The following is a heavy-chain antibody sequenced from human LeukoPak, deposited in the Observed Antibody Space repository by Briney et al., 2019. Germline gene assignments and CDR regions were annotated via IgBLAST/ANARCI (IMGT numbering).Heavy chain of an antibody. J-gene: IGHJ4*02. Sequence: PSETLSLTCTVSGGSISSNDYYWGWISQPPGRGLEWIGNIYYSGSTFYNPSLKSRVTISVDTSKNQFSLKLSSVTAADTAVYYCARFMVRGLIVDYWGQGTLVTVSS. V-gene: IGHV4-39*01. CDR3: ARFMVRGLIVDY. CDR1: GGSISSNDYY. CDR2: IYYSGST. D-gene: IGHD3-10*01.